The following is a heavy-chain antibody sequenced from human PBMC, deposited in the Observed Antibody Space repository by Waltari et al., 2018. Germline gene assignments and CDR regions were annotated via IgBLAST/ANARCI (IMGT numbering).Heavy chain of an antibody. CDR2: INAGNGNT. CDR3: ARDRGYYYDSSGPEPANWFDP. CDR1: GYTFTSYA. V-gene: IGHV1-3*01. Sequence: QVQLVQSGAEVKKPGASVKVSCKASGYTFTSYAMHWVRQAPGQRLECMGWINAGNGNTKYSQKFQGRVTITRDTSGSTAYMELSSLRSEDTAVYYCARDRGYYYDSSGPEPANWFDPWGQGTLVTVSS. J-gene: IGHJ5*02. D-gene: IGHD3-22*01.